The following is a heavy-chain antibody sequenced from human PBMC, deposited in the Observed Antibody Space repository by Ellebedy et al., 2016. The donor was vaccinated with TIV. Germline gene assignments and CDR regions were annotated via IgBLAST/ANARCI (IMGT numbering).Heavy chain of an antibody. V-gene: IGHV3-30*18. D-gene: IGHD3-22*01. Sequence: GGSLRLSXAASGFSFNFYAMHWVRQAPAKGLEWVAVISYDGSTQYYIDSVKGRVTISRDNSRNRLYLQMNSLRPEDTAVYYCAKDYGYYDTSGEAFDIWGQGTMVTVAS. J-gene: IGHJ3*02. CDR1: GFSFNFYA. CDR3: AKDYGYYDTSGEAFDI. CDR2: ISYDGSTQ.